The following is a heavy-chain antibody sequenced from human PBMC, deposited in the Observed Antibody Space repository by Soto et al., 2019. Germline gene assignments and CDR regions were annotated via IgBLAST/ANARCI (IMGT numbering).Heavy chain of an antibody. D-gene: IGHD3-22*01. CDR3: ARVDDSSGYTIDF. CDR2: IYYSGST. CDR1: GGTISSYC. Sequence: SETQSHTCTVSGGTISSYCWRWIRQPPGKGLEWIGYIYYSGSTNYNPSLKSRVTISVDTSKNQFSLKLSSVTAADTAVYYCARVDDSSGYTIDFWGQGTLVTVSS. V-gene: IGHV4-59*01. J-gene: IGHJ4*02.